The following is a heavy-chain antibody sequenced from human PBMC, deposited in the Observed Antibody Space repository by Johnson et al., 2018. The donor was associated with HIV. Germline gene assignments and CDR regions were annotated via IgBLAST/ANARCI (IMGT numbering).Heavy chain of an antibody. D-gene: IGHD2-21*02. CDR1: GFIFFDYA. V-gene: IGHV3-49*03. CDR2: IRSKAYGGTT. Sequence: VQLVESGGGLVQPGRSLRLSCNTSGFIFFDYAMSWFRQAPGKGLEWVGFIRSKAYGGTTEYAASVKDRFIISRDDSKNIAYLQMNSLKTDDTAVYYCTGGRDLRAFDIWGQGTMVTVSS. J-gene: IGHJ3*02. CDR3: TGGRDLRAFDI.